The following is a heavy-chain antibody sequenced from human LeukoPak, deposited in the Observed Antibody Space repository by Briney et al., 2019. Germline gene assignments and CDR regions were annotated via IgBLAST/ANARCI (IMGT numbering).Heavy chain of an antibody. D-gene: IGHD6-13*01. J-gene: IGHJ4*02. V-gene: IGHV3-7*03. CDR1: GFTFGNDW. Sequence: QPGGSLRLSCAASGFTFGNDWMSWVRQAPGKGLEWVANVKQDGSEKDYVDSVKGGFTISRDNAKNLLYLQMNSLRTEDTAVYYCSRVGPGGAGAFDYWGQGTLVTVSS. CDR3: SRVGPGGAGAFDY. CDR2: VKQDGSEK.